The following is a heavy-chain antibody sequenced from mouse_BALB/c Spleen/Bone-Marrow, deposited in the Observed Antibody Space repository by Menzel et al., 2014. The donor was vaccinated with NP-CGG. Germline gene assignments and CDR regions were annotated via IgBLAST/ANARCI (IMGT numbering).Heavy chain of an antibody. Sequence: VHVKQSGPELLKPGASVKISCKTSGYTFTDYTLHWVKQSHGKSLEWIGGVNPNIGGTNYNQKFKGKATLTLDKSSSTAYMELRGLTSEDSAVYYCARERTAYWGQGTLVTVSA. CDR3: ARERTAY. CDR1: GYTFTDYT. J-gene: IGHJ3*01. CDR2: VNPNIGGT. V-gene: IGHV1-18*01.